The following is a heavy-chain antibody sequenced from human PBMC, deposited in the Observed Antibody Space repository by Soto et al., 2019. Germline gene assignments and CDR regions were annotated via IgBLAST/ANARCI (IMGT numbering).Heavy chain of an antibody. D-gene: IGHD2-15*01. CDR3: ARGRSRILPRWPQLNDAFDI. CDR1: GGSFSGYY. J-gene: IGHJ3*02. V-gene: IGHV4-34*01. CDR2: INHSGST. Sequence: SETLSLTCAVYGGSFSGYYWSWIRQPPGKGLEWIGEINHSGSTNYNPSLKSRVTISVDTSKNQFSLKLSSVTAADTAVYYCARGRSRILPRWPQLNDAFDIWGQGTMVTVSS.